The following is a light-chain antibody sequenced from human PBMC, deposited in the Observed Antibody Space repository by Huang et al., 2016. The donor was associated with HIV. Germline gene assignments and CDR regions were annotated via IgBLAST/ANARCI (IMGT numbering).Light chain of an antibody. CDR2: WAS. CDR3: QQYFRTPLT. J-gene: IGKJ4*01. CDR1: QSLLDNSNNQVK. Sequence: DIVMTQSADSLAVSLGERATIKCRSSQSLLDNSNNQVKLAWYQQKPGHPPKLLISWASTRESAVPDRVSGSGSGTDFTLTISSLQAEDVAVYYCQQYFRTPLTFGGGTKVEIK. V-gene: IGKV4-1*01.